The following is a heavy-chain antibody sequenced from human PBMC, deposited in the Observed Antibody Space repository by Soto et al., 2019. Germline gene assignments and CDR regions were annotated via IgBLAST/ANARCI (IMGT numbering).Heavy chain of an antibody. CDR1: GYTFTSYG. CDR3: ARLERYSYGGLFDY. CDR2: ISAYNGNT. Sequence: ASVQVSCKASGYTFTSYGISWVRQAPGQGLEWMGWISAYNGNTNYAQKLQGRVTMTTDTSTSTAYMELRRLRSDDTAVYYCARLERYSYGGLFDYWGQGTLVTVSS. D-gene: IGHD5-18*01. J-gene: IGHJ4*02. V-gene: IGHV1-18*04.